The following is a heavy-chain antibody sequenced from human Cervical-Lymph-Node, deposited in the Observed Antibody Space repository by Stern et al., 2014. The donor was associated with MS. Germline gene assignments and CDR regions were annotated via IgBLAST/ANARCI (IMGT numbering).Heavy chain of an antibody. CDR2: ISYDGSNK. Sequence: DQLVESGAGVVQPGRSLRLSCAASGFTFSSYGMHWVRQAPGKGLEWVAVISYDGSNKYYADYGKGRFTISRDNSKNTLYLQMNSLRAEDTAVYYCAKSSSPSHYYYYGMDVWGQGTTVTVSS. V-gene: IGHV3-30*18. CDR3: AKSSSPSHYYYYGMDV. D-gene: IGHD6-6*01. CDR1: GFTFSSYG. J-gene: IGHJ6*02.